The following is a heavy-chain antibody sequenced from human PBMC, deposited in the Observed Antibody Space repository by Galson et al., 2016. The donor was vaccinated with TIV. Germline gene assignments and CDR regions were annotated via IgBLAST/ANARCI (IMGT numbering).Heavy chain of an antibody. CDR3: ARPSSSCRGCSYYYYMAV. CDR1: GGTFNIYA. J-gene: IGHJ6*03. Sequence: SVKVSCKASGGTFNIYAISWVRQAPGQGLEWMGGILPIFGAATYAQKFQGRVTITADESTNTAYMELSSLKSDDTAMYYCARPSSSCRGCSYYYYMAVWGKGTTVTVSS. D-gene: IGHD6-19*01. CDR2: ILPIFGAA. V-gene: IGHV1-69*13.